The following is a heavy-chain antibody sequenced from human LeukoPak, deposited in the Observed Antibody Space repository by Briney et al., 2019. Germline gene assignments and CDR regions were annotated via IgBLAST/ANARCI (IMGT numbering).Heavy chain of an antibody. CDR2: INPNSGGT. D-gene: IGHD6-13*01. CDR3: ARDLIYSSSLTPLSYYYGMDV. Sequence: ASVKVSCKASGYTFTGYYMHWVRQAPGQGLEWMGWINPNSGGTNYAQKFQGRVTMTRDTSISTAYMELSRLRSDDTAVYSCARDLIYSSSLTPLSYYYGMDVWGQGTTVTVSS. CDR1: GYTFTGYY. V-gene: IGHV1-2*02. J-gene: IGHJ6*02.